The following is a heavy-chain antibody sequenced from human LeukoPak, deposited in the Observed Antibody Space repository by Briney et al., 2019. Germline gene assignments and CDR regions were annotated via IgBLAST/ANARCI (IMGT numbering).Heavy chain of an antibody. CDR3: VRDGDQVVEFDY. D-gene: IGHD3-3*01. J-gene: IGHJ4*02. CDR2: ISDSAGAT. CDR1: GFSFSNYA. Sequence: GGSLRLSCAASGFSFSNYAMSWVRLAPGKGLEWVAGISDSAGATYYTDSVKGRFTISRDNAKDTLYLQMNSLRAEDTAVYYCVRDGDQVVEFDYWGQGILVTVSS. V-gene: IGHV3-23*01.